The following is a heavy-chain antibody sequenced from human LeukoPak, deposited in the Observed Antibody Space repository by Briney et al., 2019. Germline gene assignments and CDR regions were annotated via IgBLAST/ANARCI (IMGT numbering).Heavy chain of an antibody. D-gene: IGHD3-22*01. CDR3: AREGPRNYFDSSGPGPFDI. J-gene: IGHJ3*02. CDR1: GYTFTSYY. CDR2: INPSDRST. Sequence: ASVKVSCKASGYTFTSYYMHWVRQAPGQGLEWMGVINPSDRSTSYAQKFQGRVTMTRDTSTSTVYMEPSSLRSEDTAVYYCAREGPRNYFDSSGPGPFDIWGQGTMVTVSS. V-gene: IGHV1-46*01.